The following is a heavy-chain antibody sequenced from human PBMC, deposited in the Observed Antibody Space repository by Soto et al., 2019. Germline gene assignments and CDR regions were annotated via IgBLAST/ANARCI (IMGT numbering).Heavy chain of an antibody. CDR2: ISYDGSNK. CDR1: GFTFSSYA. V-gene: IGHV3-30-3*01. J-gene: IGHJ6*01. CDR3: ARSGYSYGPDYYCYGMDV. D-gene: IGHD5-18*01. Sequence: QVQLVESGGGVVQPGRSLRLSCAASGFTFSSYAMHWVRQAPGKGLEWVAVISYDGSNKYYADSVKGRFTISRDNSKNTRYLQMNSLRAEDTAVYYCARSGYSYGPDYYCYGMDVWGQGTTVTVSS.